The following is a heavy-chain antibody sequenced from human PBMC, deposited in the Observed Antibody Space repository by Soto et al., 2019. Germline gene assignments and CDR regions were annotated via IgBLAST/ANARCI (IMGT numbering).Heavy chain of an antibody. CDR3: XXXXXLAVV. D-gene: IGHD6-25*01. Sequence: QVQLVQSGAEVKKPGSSVKVSCKASGGTFSSYTISWVRQAPGQGLEWMGRIIPILGIANYAQKFQGRVTITADKSTSTAYMELSSLRXEXXXXXXXXXXXXLAVVWGQGTTVTVSS. V-gene: IGHV1-69*02. J-gene: IGHJ6*02. CDR2: IIPILGIA. CDR1: GGTFSSYT.